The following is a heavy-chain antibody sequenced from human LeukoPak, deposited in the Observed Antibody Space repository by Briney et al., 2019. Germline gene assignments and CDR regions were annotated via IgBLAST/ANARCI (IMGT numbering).Heavy chain of an antibody. CDR3: ARSRSSGITMVRGVIGEFDH. V-gene: IGHV4-28*01. D-gene: IGHD3-10*01. CDR2: MYYSGST. J-gene: IGHJ4*02. Sequence: SETLSLTCALSGYSISSSDWWGWIRQPPGKGLEWIGYMYYSGSTYYNPSLKSRVTMSVDTSKNQFSLKLTSVTAVDTAVYYCARSRSSGITMVRGVIGEFDHWGQGTLVTVSS. CDR1: GYSISSSDW.